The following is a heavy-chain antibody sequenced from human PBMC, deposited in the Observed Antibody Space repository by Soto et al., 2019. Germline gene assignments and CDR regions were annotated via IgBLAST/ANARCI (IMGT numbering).Heavy chain of an antibody. CDR3: ARSSGSYSYYGMDV. J-gene: IGHJ6*02. Sequence: QVQLVQSGAEVKKPGASVKFSCKASGYTLTDYYIHWVRQAPGRGLEWMGWINPKTGDTYSAQNFQGRVTTTRDTSIDTGYMELSRLQSDDTAVYYCARSSGSYSYYGMDVWGQGTTLTVSS. CDR1: GYTLTDYY. V-gene: IGHV1-2*02. D-gene: IGHD1-26*01. CDR2: INPKTGDT.